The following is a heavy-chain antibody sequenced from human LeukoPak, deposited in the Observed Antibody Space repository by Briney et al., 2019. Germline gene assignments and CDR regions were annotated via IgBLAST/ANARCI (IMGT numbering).Heavy chain of an antibody. CDR1: GFTFSRYE. V-gene: IGHV3-48*03. J-gene: IGHJ3*02. D-gene: IGHD2-15*01. Sequence: GGSLRLSCAASGFTFSRYEMNWVRQAPGKGLEWVLWISTIGTTIYYADSVNGRFTISGDNAKDSLFLQMSSLRGEDTAVYYCVKPWQDIALLQGEEDTFDIGGQGTTVTVSS. CDR3: VKPWQDIALLQGEEDTFDI. CDR2: ISTIGTTI.